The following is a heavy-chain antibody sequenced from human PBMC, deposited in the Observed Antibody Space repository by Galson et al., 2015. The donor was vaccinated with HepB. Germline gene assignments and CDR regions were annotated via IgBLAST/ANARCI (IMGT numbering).Heavy chain of an antibody. D-gene: IGHD6-19*01. CDR1: GFTFSTYW. V-gene: IGHV3-7*03. J-gene: IGHJ4*02. CDR3: AKDHITGWSFDS. Sequence: SLRLSCAASGFTFSTYWMYWVRQAPGKGLEWVAAIKTDGSDKYYADSVKGRCTISRDNADNSLYLQITSLRNEDTAVYYCAKDHITGWSFDSWGQGTLVTVSS. CDR2: IKTDGSDK.